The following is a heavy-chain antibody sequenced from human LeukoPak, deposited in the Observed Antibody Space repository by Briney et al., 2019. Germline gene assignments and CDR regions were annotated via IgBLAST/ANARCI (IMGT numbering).Heavy chain of an antibody. D-gene: IGHD6-19*01. V-gene: IGHV4-39*01. CDR2: IYYSGST. Sequence: WVRQAPGKGLEWIGSIYYSGSTYYNPSLKSRVTISVDTSKNQFSLKLSSVTAADTAVYYCARHDGRGSGWSGVHDYWGQGTLVTVSS. CDR3: ARHDGRGSGWSGVHDY. J-gene: IGHJ4*02.